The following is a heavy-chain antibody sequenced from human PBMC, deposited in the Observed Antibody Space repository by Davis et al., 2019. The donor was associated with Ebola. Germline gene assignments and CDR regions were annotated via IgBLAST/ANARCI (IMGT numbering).Heavy chain of an antibody. J-gene: IGHJ3*01. CDR1: GNSFTSHW. V-gene: IGHV5-51*01. Sequence: KVSCKDSGNSFTSHWIGWVRQMPGKGLEWMGVIFTGDSDTRYSPSFRGQVTISADNSIKTAFLHWSSLKASDTAIYYCASLRRTITGMDDAFDVWGQGTMVTVSS. CDR3: ASLRRTITGMDDAFDV. D-gene: IGHD1-20*01. CDR2: IFTGDSDT.